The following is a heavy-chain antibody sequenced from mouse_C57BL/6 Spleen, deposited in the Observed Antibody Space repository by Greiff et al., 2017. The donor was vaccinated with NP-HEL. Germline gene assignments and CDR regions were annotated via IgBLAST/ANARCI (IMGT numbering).Heavy chain of an antibody. J-gene: IGHJ2*01. CDR2: INPSTGGT. D-gene: IGHD4-1*01. Sequence: VQLQQSGPELVKPGASVKISCKASGYSFTGYYMNWVKQSPEKSLEWIGEINPSTGGTTYNQKFKAKATLTVDKSSSTAYMQLKSLTSEDSAVYYCARGLGRGYFDYWGQGTTLTVSS. CDR1: GYSFTGYY. V-gene: IGHV1-42*01. CDR3: ARGLGRGYFDY.